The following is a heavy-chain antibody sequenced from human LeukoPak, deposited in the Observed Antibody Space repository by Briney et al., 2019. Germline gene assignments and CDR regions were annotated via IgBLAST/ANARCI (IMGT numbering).Heavy chain of an antibody. J-gene: IGHJ5*02. D-gene: IGHD3-22*01. CDR3: ASRNPTDYDSSDYSWSGNNWFDP. V-gene: IGHV4-34*01. Sequence: SETLSLTCAVYGGSFCGYYWSWVRLPPGKGLEWIGEISHSGNINYSPSLKSRISISVDTSKNHFSLILTSVTAADTAVYYCASRNPTDYDSSDYSWSGNNWFDPWGQGTLVTVSS. CDR2: ISHSGNI. CDR1: GGSFCGYY.